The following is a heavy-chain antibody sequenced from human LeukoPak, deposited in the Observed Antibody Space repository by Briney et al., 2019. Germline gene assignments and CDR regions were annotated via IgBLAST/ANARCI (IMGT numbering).Heavy chain of an antibody. V-gene: IGHV4-61*01. D-gene: IGHD5-24*01. J-gene: IGHJ4*02. CDR3: ARETAPSRDGYNSY. CDR1: GVSVSSGSYY. Sequence: SETLSLTCTVSGVSVSSGSYYWSWIRQPPGKGLEWIGYIYYSGSTNYNPSLKSRVTISVDTSKNQFSLKLSSVTAADTAVYYCARETAPSRDGYNSYWGQGTLVTVSS. CDR2: IYYSGST.